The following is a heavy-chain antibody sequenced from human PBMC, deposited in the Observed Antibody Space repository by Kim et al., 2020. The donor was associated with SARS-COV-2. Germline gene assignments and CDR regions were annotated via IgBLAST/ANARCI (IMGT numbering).Heavy chain of an antibody. CDR3: ARAVTMVRGAPDY. CDR1: GYTFTSYA. Sequence: ASVKVSCKASGYTFTSYAMHWVRQAPGQRLEWMGWINAGNGNTKYSQKFQGRVTITRDTSASTAYMELSSLRSEDTAVYYCARAVTMVRGAPDYWGQGTLVTVSS. D-gene: IGHD3-10*01. CDR2: INAGNGNT. J-gene: IGHJ4*02. V-gene: IGHV1-3*01.